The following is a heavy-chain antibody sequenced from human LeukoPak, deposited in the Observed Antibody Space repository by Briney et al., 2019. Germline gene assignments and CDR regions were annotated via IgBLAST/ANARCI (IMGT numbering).Heavy chain of an antibody. CDR1: GFTFSTYS. J-gene: IGHJ5*02. V-gene: IGHV3-48*01. CDR2: IDITSSTT. D-gene: IGHD2-15*01. CDR3: ANGSPSPVRDWFDP. Sequence: GGSLRLSCAASGFTFSTYSMNWVRQAPGKGLEWVSYIDITSSTTYYADSVKGRFTISRDNAKNSLYLQMNSLRAEDTAVYYCANGSPSPVRDWFDPWGQGTLVTVSS.